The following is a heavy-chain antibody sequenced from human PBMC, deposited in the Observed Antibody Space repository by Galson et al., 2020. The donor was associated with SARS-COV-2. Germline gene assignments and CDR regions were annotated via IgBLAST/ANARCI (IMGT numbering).Heavy chain of an antibody. V-gene: IGHV3-23*01. Sequence: GESLKISCAASGFTFSFYAMSWVRQAPGKGLEWVSAISGSGSTTYYADSVKGRFSISRDNSRNTLFLQMNSVRAEDTAVYYCAKAGGSGWSNWFDPWGKGTLVTVSS. CDR1: GFTFSFYA. CDR2: ISGSGSTT. CDR3: AKAGGSGWSNWFDP. J-gene: IGHJ5*02. D-gene: IGHD6-19*01.